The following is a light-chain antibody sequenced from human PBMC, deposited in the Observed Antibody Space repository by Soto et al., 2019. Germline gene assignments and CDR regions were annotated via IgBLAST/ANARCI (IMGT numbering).Light chain of an antibody. CDR1: SSDVGAYNY. CDR3: SSYAGSYNWV. J-gene: IGLJ3*02. V-gene: IGLV2-8*01. Sequence: QSALPQPPSASGAPGQSVTISCTGTSSDVGAYNYVSWYQQYPGKAPKLLIYEVTKRPSGVPDRFSGSKSGNTASLTVSGLQAADEADYYFSSYAGSYNWVFGGGTTLTVL. CDR2: EVT.